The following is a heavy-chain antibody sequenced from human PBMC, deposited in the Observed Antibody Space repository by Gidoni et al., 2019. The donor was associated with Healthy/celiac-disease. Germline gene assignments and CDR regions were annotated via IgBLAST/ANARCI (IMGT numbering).Heavy chain of an antibody. CDR2: IYTSGST. D-gene: IGHD6-13*01. CDR3: ARESEIAEAGGWFDP. J-gene: IGHJ5*02. CDR1: GGSLSSGSYC. Sequence: QVQLQESGPGLVKPSQTLSLTSTVAGGSLSSGSYCWSWNRQPAGKGLEWIGRIYTSGSTNYKPSLKSRVTISVDTSKNQFSLKLSSVTAADTAVYYCARESEIAEAGGWFDPWGQGTLVTVSS. V-gene: IGHV4-61*02.